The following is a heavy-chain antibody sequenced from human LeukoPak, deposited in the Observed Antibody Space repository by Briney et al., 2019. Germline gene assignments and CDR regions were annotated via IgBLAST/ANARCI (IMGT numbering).Heavy chain of an antibody. J-gene: IGHJ6*03. CDR2: MNPNSGNT. Sequence: PGASVKVSCKASGYTFTSYDINWVRQATGQGLEWMGWMNPNSGNTGYAQKFQGRVTMTRNTSISTAYMELSSLRSEDTAVYYCARKASSSGWYAVYYYYMDVWGKGTTVTISS. CDR1: GYTFTSYD. D-gene: IGHD6-19*01. CDR3: ARKASSSGWYAVYYYYMDV. V-gene: IGHV1-8*01.